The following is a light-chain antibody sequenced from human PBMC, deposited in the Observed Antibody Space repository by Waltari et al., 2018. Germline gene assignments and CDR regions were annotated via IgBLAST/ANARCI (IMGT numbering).Light chain of an antibody. CDR2: GAS. V-gene: IGKV3-20*01. CDR1: QSVSSGY. Sequence: EIVLTQSPGTLSLSPGERATLSCRASQSVSSGYLAWYQQRPAQAPRLLIDGASSRATSVPERCSGSGSGAGCSLSISRLEPEDFAVYYCQQYGTTPWTFGQGTKVEIK. J-gene: IGKJ1*01. CDR3: QQYGTTPWT.